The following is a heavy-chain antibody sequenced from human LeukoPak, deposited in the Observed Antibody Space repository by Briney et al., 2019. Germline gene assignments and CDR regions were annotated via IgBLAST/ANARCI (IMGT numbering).Heavy chain of an antibody. V-gene: IGHV3-9*03. CDR2: ISWNSGSI. CDR3: AKDKVGGITAEFDY. CDR1: GFTFDDYA. Sequence: GRSLRLSCAASGFTFDDYAMHWVRQAPGKGLEWVSGISWNSGSIGYADSVKGRFTISRDNAKNSLYLQMNSLRAEDMALYYCAKDKVGGITAEFDYWGQGTLVTVSS. J-gene: IGHJ4*02. D-gene: IGHD1-14*01.